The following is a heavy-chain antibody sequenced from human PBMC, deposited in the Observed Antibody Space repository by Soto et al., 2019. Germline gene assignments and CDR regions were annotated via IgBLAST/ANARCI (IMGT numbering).Heavy chain of an antibody. CDR3: AKDRRFYDNSGYYYYFDN. Sequence: GGSLRLSCVASGFTFSRYGMHWVRQAPGKGLEWVAVVSDDGNDKFYADSVQGRFTISRDDSRNTVYLQMNSLRPEDTAVYHCAKDRRFYDNSGYYYYFDNWGQGTLVTVS. J-gene: IGHJ4*02. CDR1: GFTFSRYG. CDR2: VSDDGNDK. D-gene: IGHD3-22*01. V-gene: IGHV3-30*18.